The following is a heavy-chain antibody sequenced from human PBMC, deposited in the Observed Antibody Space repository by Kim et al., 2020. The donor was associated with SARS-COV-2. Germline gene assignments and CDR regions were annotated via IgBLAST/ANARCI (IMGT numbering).Heavy chain of an antibody. J-gene: IGHJ4*02. V-gene: IGHV3-33*01. Sequence: GGSLRLSCAASGFTFSSYGMHWVRQAPGKGLEWVAVIWYDGSNKYYADSVKGRFTISRDNSKNTLYLQMNSLRAEDTAVYYCAAAAGPNGFDYWGQGTLVTVSS. CDR1: GFTFSSYG. D-gene: IGHD6-13*01. CDR2: IWYDGSNK. CDR3: AAAAGPNGFDY.